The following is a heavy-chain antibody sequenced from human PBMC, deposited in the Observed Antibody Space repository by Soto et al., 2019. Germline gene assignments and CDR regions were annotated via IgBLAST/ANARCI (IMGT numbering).Heavy chain of an antibody. Sequence: GGSLRLSCQASGFNFDNYGMHWIRQAPGKGLEWVAVITYDGSFQYYADSVKGRFTISRDNSKNTLSLHLNTLKPEDTAVYHCAKDRVGGTFYTPLAFWGQGTLVTVSS. CDR1: GFNFDNYG. CDR3: AKDRVGGTFYTPLAF. V-gene: IGHV3-30*18. CDR2: ITYDGSFQ. J-gene: IGHJ4*02. D-gene: IGHD1-7*01.